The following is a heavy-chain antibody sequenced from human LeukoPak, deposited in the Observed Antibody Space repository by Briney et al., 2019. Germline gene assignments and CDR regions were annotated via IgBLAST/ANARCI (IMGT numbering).Heavy chain of an antibody. J-gene: IGHJ5*02. D-gene: IGHD4-17*01. V-gene: IGHV4-39*01. CDR3: ARRPDYGDGDSWFDP. Sequence: NASETLSLTCTVSGGSISSSSYYWGWIRQPPGKGLEWIGSIYYSGSTYYNPSLKSRVTISVDTSKNQFSLKLSSVTTADTAVYYCARRPDYGDGDSWFDPWGQGTLVTVSS. CDR1: GGSISSSSYY. CDR2: IYYSGST.